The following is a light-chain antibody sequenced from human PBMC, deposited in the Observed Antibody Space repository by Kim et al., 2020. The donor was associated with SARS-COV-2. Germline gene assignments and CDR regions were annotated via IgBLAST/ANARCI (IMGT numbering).Light chain of an antibody. CDR2: GAS. CDR1: QSVSSSY. V-gene: IGKV3-20*01. CDR3: QQYGSSLFT. J-gene: IGKJ2*01. Sequence: LSPGERATLSCRASQSVSSSYLAWYQQKPGQAPRLLIYGASSRATGIPDRFSGSGSGTDFTLTISRLEPEDFAVYYCQQYGSSLFTFGQGTKLEIK.